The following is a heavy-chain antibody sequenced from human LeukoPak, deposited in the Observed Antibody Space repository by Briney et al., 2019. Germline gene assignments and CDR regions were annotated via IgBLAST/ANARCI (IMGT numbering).Heavy chain of an antibody. V-gene: IGHV1-24*01. CDR3: ATGYYYDSSGYYLYYFDY. CDR1: GYTLTELS. CDR2: FDPEDGET. Sequence: ASVELSCKVSGYTLTELSMHWVRQAPGKGLEWMGGFDPEDGETIYAQKFQGRVTMTEDTSTDTAYMELSSLRSEDTAVYYCATGYYYDSSGYYLYYFDYWGQGTLVTVSS. D-gene: IGHD3-22*01. J-gene: IGHJ4*02.